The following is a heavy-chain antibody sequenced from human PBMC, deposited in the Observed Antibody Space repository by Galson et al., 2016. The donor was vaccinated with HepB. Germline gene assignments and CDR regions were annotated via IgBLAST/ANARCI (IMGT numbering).Heavy chain of an antibody. D-gene: IGHD5-18*01. V-gene: IGHV3-21*01. Sequence: SLRLSCAASGFTFSRYTVDWVRQAPGKGLEWVSFISTHSNHIFYADSVQGRFTISSDNAKNSLYLQMNGLRAEDTAVYYCVRDLGYSYGYGFDYWGQGILVTVPS. CDR3: VRDLGYSYGYGFDY. CDR2: ISTHSNHI. J-gene: IGHJ4*02. CDR1: GFTFSRYT.